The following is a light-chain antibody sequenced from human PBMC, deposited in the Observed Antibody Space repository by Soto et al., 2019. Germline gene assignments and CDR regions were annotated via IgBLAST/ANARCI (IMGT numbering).Light chain of an antibody. CDR3: QQYDTDWT. J-gene: IGKJ1*01. CDR1: QSISYW. V-gene: IGKV1-5*01. Sequence: DIQMTQAASTLSASVGDRFTMTCRASQSISYWLAWYQQKPGKAPKVLIYDASTLESGVPSRFSGSGSGTEFTLTISSLQPDDLATYYCQQYDTDWTFGQGTKVDIK. CDR2: DAS.